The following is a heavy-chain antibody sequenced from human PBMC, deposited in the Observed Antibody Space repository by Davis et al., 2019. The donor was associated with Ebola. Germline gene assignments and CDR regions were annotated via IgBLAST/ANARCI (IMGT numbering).Heavy chain of an antibody. CDR2: INSDGTST. V-gene: IGHV3-74*01. D-gene: IGHD3-16*02. CDR3: ANAFWLYPTAHLLHYMDV. Sequence: HTGGSLRLSCAASGFTFSSYWMHWVRQAPGKGLVWVSRINSDGTSTSYADSVKGRFTISRDNAKNTLYLQMNSLRAEDTAVYYCANAFWLYPTAHLLHYMDVWGKGTTVTVSS. CDR1: GFTFSSYW. J-gene: IGHJ6*03.